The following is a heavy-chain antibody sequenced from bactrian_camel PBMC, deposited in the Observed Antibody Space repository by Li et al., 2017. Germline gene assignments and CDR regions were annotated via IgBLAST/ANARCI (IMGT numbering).Heavy chain of an antibody. D-gene: IGHD3*01. CDR2: IWTADHTT. Sequence: HVQLVESGGGLVQPGGSLTLSCAASGRTYGRNCMAWFRQAPGKEREGVANIWTADHTTYYADYVRGRFTISQDNAKNTLYLQMVSLTPDDTAVYYCAAYKRRGGMPLDEGEWRYWGQGTQVTVS. J-gene: IGHJ4*01. CDR3: AAYKRRGGMPLDEGEWRY. V-gene: IGHV3S1*01. CDR1: GRTYGRNC.